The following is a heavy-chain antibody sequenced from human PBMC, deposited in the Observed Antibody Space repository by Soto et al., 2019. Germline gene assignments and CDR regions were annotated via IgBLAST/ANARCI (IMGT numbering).Heavy chain of an antibody. CDR3: ARDNPQGYCSGGSCYVNWFDP. CDR1: GGSISSGGYY. CDR2: IYYSGST. D-gene: IGHD2-15*01. J-gene: IGHJ5*02. Sequence: PSETLSLTCTVSGGSISSGGYYWSWIRQHPGKGLEWIGYIYYSGSTYYNPSLKSRVTISVDTSKNQFSLKLSSVTAADTAVYYCARDNPQGYCSGGSCYVNWFDPWGQGTLVTVSS. V-gene: IGHV4-31*03.